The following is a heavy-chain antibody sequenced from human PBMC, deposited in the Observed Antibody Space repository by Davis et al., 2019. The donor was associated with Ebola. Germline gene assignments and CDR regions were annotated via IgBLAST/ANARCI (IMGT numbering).Heavy chain of an antibody. J-gene: IGHJ4*02. CDR3: ARGREDYYDSSGYYFDY. CDR1: GGSFSGYY. Sequence: MPSETLSLTCAVYGGSFSGYYWSWIRQPPGKGLEWIGEINHSGSTNYNPSLKSRVTISVDTSKNQFPLKLSSVTAADTAVYYCARGREDYYDSSGYYFDYWGQGTLVTVSS. CDR2: INHSGST. V-gene: IGHV4-34*01. D-gene: IGHD3-22*01.